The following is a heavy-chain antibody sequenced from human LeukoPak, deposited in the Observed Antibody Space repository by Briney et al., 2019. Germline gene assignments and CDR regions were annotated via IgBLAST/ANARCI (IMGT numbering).Heavy chain of an antibody. CDR2: IYYSGST. Sequence: PSETLSLTCTVSGGSISSYYWSWIRQPPGKGLEWIGYIYYSGSTNYNPSLKSRVTISVDTSKNQFSLKLSSVTAADTAVYYCARLRKGQLLFDYWGQGTLVTVSS. D-gene: IGHD2-2*01. V-gene: IGHV4-59*08. CDR3: ARLRKGQLLFDY. J-gene: IGHJ4*02. CDR1: GGSISSYY.